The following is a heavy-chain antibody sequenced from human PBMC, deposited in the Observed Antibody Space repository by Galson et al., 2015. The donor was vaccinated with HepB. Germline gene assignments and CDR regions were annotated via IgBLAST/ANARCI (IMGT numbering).Heavy chain of an antibody. CDR3: ARGDDCSSTSCSGGPPGGSGMDV. D-gene: IGHD2-2*01. CDR2: IWYDGSNK. J-gene: IGHJ6*02. CDR1: GFTFSSYG. Sequence: SLRLSCAASGFTFSSYGMHWVRQAPGKGLEWVAVIWYDGSNKYYADSVKGRFTNSRDNSENTLYLQMNSLRAEDTAVYYCARGDDCSSTSCSGGPPGGSGMDVWGQGTTVTVSS. V-gene: IGHV3-33*01.